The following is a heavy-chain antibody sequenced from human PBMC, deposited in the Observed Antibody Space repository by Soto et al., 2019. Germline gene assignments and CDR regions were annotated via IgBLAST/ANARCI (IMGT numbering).Heavy chain of an antibody. Sequence: EVQLLESGGGLVQPGGSLRLSCAASGFTFSSYAMGWVRQAPGKGLEWVSAISGRGGNTYYADSVKGRFTISRDNSKXXXXXXXXXXXXXXXXVXYXXXXXXXRGGAFDIWGQGTMVTVSS. CDR1: GFTFSSYA. V-gene: IGHV3-23*01. J-gene: IGHJ3*02. CDR2: ISGRGGNT. D-gene: IGHD2-8*02. CDR3: XXXXXXRGGAFDI.